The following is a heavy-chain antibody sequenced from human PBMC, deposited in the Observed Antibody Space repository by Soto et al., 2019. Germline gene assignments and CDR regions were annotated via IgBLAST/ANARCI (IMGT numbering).Heavy chain of an antibody. J-gene: IGHJ6*02. CDR1: RFTFSTYS. Sequence: ESGGGLVQPGGSLRLSCAASRFTFSTYSMNWVRQAPGKGLEWVSYISASTRTIYYADSVKGRFTISRDNAKNSLYLQMNSLRDEDTAVFYCARGVGYYGSGSYYLDVWGQGTTVAVSS. CDR3: ARGVGYYGSGSYYLDV. D-gene: IGHD3-10*01. V-gene: IGHV3-48*02. CDR2: ISASTRTI.